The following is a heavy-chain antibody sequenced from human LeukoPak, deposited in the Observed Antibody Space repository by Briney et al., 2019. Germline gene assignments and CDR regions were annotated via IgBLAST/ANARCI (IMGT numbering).Heavy chain of an antibody. J-gene: IGHJ4*02. CDR3: ARSVTRLNYFDY. CDR2: IIPIFGTA. Sequence: SVKVSCKASGGIFSSYAISWVRQAPGQGLEWMGGIIPIFGTANYAQKFQGRVTITADGSTSTAYMELSSLRSEDTAVYYCARSVTRLNYFDYWGQGTLVTVSS. CDR1: GGIFSSYA. D-gene: IGHD4-17*01. V-gene: IGHV1-69*13.